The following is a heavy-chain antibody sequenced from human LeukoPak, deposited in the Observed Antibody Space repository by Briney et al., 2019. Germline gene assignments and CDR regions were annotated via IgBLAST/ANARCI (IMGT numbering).Heavy chain of an antibody. V-gene: IGHV1-18*01. CDR1: GYTFTSFG. D-gene: IGHD6-19*01. J-gene: IGHJ4*02. CDR3: ARVQGSSGWYIFDY. CDR2: ISAYNANT. Sequence: ASVKVSCKASGYTFTSFGISWVRQAPGQGLEWMGWISAYNANTNFAQNLQGRVTMTTDTSTSTAYMELRSLRSDDTAVHYCARVQGSSGWYIFDYWGQGTLVTVSS.